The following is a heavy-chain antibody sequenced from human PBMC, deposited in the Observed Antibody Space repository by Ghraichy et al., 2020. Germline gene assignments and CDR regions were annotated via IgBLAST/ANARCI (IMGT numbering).Heavy chain of an antibody. V-gene: IGHV3-23*01. CDR2: ISGRGGST. CDR3: AKVISNGYYYYGMDV. CDR1: GFTFSSYA. D-gene: IGHD6-13*01. Sequence: GGSLRLSCAASGFTFSSYAMSWVRQAPGKGLEWVSAISGRGGSTYYADSVKGRFTISRDNSKNTLYLQMNSLRAEDTAVYYCAKVISNGYYYYGMDVWGQGTTVTVSS. J-gene: IGHJ6*02.